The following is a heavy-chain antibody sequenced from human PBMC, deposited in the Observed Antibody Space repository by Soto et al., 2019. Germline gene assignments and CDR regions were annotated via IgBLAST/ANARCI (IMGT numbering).Heavy chain of an antibody. CDR1: GFTLCSLS. Sequence: GGVPSLSSATSGFTLCSLSLSLVRPAPGKGVGGVSAFSGSGGSTYYADSVKGRFTISRDNSKNTLYLQMNSLRAEDTAVYYCAKDLRDCSGGSCYSFNDYYYGMDVWGQGTTVTVS. CDR3: AKDLRDCSGGSCYSFNDYYYGMDV. D-gene: IGHD2-15*01. J-gene: IGHJ6*02. V-gene: IGHV3-23*01. CDR2: FSGSGGST.